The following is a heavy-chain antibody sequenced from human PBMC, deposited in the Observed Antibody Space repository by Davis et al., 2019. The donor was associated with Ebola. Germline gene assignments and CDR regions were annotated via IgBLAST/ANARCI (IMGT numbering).Heavy chain of an antibody. CDR3: AKVHPPTTVTTGWFDP. D-gene: IGHD4-17*01. CDR2: ISVRSIT. Sequence: GESLKISCAASGFLFSSYAMSWVRQAPGNGLELVSSISVRSITYHADSVKGRFTISRDNSKNTLYLQMNSLRAEDTAVYYCAKVHPPTTVTTGWFDPWGQGTLVTVSS. V-gene: IGHV3-23*01. J-gene: IGHJ5*02. CDR1: GFLFSSYA.